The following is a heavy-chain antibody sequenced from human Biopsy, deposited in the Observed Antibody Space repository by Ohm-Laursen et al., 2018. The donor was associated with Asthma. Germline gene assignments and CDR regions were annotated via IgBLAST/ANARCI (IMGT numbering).Heavy chain of an antibody. CDR2: IHHSGTS. V-gene: IGHV4-31*09. CDR3: AKIYDRLVLYGMDV. CDR1: GDSITSGGCC. D-gene: IGHD6-19*01. Sequence: TLSLTCTVSGDSITSGGCCWNWIRQHPGKGLEWVGYIHHSGTSYFNPPLKSRVTISVDKSKNQFSLKLTSVTAADTAVYYCAKIYDRLVLYGMDVWGQGTTVTVSS. J-gene: IGHJ6*02.